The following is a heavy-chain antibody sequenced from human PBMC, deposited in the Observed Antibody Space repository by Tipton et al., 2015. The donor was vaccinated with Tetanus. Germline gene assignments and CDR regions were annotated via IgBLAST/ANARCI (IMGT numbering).Heavy chain of an antibody. CDR1: GFTFSDYY. J-gene: IGHJ5*02. D-gene: IGHD4-17*01. CDR3: ARDNGDYINPRGNWFDP. Sequence: SLRLSCAASGFTFSDYYMSWIRQAPGKGLEWVSYISSSGSTIYYADSVKGRFTISRDNAKNSLYLQMNSLRAEDTAVYYCARDNGDYINPRGNWFDPWGQGTLVTVSS. CDR2: ISSSGSTI. V-gene: IGHV3-11*01.